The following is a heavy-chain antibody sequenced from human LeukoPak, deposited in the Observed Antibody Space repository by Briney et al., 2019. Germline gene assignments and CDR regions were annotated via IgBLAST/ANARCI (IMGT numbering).Heavy chain of an antibody. CDR3: AKDPYMDV. CDR1: GFSFDDDT. V-gene: IGHV3-9*01. CDR2: ISWNSGTI. J-gene: IGHJ6*03. Sequence: GRSLRLSCAASGFSFDDDTMHWVRQGPGKSLEWVSGISWNSGTIGYADSVKGRFTISRDNAKDSLYLQMNSLRPEDTALYYCAKDPYMDVWGKGTTVTVSS.